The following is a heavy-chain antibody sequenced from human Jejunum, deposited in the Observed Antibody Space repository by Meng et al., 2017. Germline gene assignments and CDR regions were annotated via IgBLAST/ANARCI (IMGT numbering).Heavy chain of an antibody. J-gene: IGHJ4*02. D-gene: IGHD3-3*01. CDR3: ARDGAWVLSGYYRAY. CDR1: GDSFVRNA. Sequence: GESLKISCAASGDSFVRNAVTWVRQAPGKGLEWVSTISADGGSTFYADSVKGRFTISRDNSKSMLYLQMNSLRGEDTGVYYCARDGAWVLSGYYRAYWGQGTLVTVSS. V-gene: IGHV3-23*01. CDR2: ISADGGST.